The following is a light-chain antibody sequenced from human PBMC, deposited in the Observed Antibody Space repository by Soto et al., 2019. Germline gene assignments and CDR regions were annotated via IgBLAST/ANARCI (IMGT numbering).Light chain of an antibody. V-gene: IGLV2-14*01. Sequence: ALTQPASVSGSPGQSITISCTGTSSDVGGYNYVSWYQQHPGKAPKLMIYDVSNRPSGVSNRFSGSKSGNTASLTISGLQAEDEVDYYCSSYTSSSTLHVFGPGT. CDR3: SSYTSSSTLHV. CDR2: DVS. J-gene: IGLJ1*01. CDR1: SSDVGGYNY.